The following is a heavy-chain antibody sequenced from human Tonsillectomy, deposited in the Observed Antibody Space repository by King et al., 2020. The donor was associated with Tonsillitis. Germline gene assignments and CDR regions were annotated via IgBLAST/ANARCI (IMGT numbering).Heavy chain of an antibody. V-gene: IGHV4-59*01. CDR3: ARESDYFDSSGYYLGYFDY. CDR1: GGSISSYY. D-gene: IGHD3-22*01. Sequence: QLQESGPGLVKPSGTLSLTCTVSGGSISSYYWSWIRQPPGKGLEWIGYIYYSGSTNYNPSLKSRVTISVDTSKNQFSLKLSSVTAADTAVYYCARESDYFDSSGYYLGYFDYWGQGTLVTVSS. J-gene: IGHJ4*02. CDR2: IYYSGST.